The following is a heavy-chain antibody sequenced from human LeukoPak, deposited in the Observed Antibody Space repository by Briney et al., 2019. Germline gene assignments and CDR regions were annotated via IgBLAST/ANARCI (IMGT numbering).Heavy chain of an antibody. CDR2: INPNSGGT. D-gene: IGHD4-11*01. J-gene: IGHJ4*02. Sequence: ASVKVSCKASGYTFTGYYMHWVRQAPGQGLEWMGWINPNSGGTNYAQKFQGRVTMTRDTSISTAYMELSRLRSDDTAVYYCARESPYSNPLFKYWGQGTLVTVSS. V-gene: IGHV1-2*02. CDR1: GYTFTGYY. CDR3: ARESPYSNPLFKY.